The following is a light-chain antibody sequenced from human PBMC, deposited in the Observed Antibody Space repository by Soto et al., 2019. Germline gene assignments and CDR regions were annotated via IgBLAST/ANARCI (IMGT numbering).Light chain of an antibody. CDR1: QGISNH. CDR3: QNYKSALWT. CDR2: AAS. V-gene: IGKV1-27*01. Sequence: DIQMTQSPSSLSASVGDRVTFNCRASQGISNHLAWYQQKPGKVPKLLIYAASTLQSGVPSRFSGSGSGTDFTLTISSLQPEDVATYFCQNYKSALWTFGQGNKVEI. J-gene: IGKJ1*01.